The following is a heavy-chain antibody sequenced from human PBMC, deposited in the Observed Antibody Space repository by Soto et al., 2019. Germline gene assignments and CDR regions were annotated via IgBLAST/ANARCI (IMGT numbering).Heavy chain of an antibody. CDR2: ITRTSTTI. CDR3: GSYSVDNNIYSPSGIDV. D-gene: IGHD2-21*01. V-gene: IGHV3-48*02. Sequence: EVQLVESGGGLVQPGGSLRLSCVASGFTFSRYSMNWVRQAPGKGLEWVSYITRTSTTIYYAESVEGRFTTSGDYAKNSLYMQMNRLREEETAVYCCGSYSVDNNIYSPSGIDVWGQGTTVAVSS. J-gene: IGHJ6*02. CDR1: GFTFSRYS.